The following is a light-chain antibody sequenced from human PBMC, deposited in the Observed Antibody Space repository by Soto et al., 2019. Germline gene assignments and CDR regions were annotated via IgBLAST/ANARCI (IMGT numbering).Light chain of an antibody. CDR3: QVWDNVDDHIYI. V-gene: IGLV3-21*02. CDR1: NIDSRT. Sequence: SYDLTQPPSVSVAPGQTATISCGENNIDSRTVHWYQQKPGQAPLLVVYDNSFRPSGIPNRFYGSNSGNTATLTISRVEAGDEADYYCQVWDNVDDHIYIFGTGTKVTVL. CDR2: DNS. J-gene: IGLJ1*01.